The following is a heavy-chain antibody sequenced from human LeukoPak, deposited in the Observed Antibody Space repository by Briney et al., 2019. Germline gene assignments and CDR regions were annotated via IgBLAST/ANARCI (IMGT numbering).Heavy chain of an antibody. CDR3: TTASVTMVRGVINPDAFDV. CDR2: IMSKTDGGTT. CDR1: GFIFSNAW. J-gene: IGHJ3*01. V-gene: IGHV3-15*01. D-gene: IGHD3-10*01. Sequence: PGGSLRLSCAASGFIFSNAWMSWVRQAPGKGLEWVGRIMSKTDGGTTAYAAPVKGRFTISRDDSKNTLYLQMKGLETEDTAVYYCTTASVTMVRGVINPDAFDVWGLGTMVIVSS.